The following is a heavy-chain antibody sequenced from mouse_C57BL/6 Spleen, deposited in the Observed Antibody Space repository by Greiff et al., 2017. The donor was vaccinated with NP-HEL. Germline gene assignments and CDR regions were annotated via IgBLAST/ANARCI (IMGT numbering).Heavy chain of an antibody. D-gene: IGHD3-2*02. CDR1: GFTFSDYG. V-gene: IGHV5-17*01. J-gene: IGHJ3*01. CDR3: ARPGQLRLAWFAY. Sequence: DVKLVESGGGLVKPGGSLKLSCAASGFTFSDYGMHWVRQAPEKGLEWVAYISSGSSTIYYADTVKGRFTISRDNAKNTLFLQMTSLRSEDTAMYYCARPGQLRLAWFAYWGQGTLVTVSA. CDR2: ISSGSSTI.